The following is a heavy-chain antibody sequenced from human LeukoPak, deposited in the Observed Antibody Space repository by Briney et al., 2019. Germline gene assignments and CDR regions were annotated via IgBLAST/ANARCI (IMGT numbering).Heavy chain of an antibody. V-gene: IGHV3-74*01. CDR2: IHSTGAYI. CDR1: GFTFDSHA. D-gene: IGHD2-21*02. Sequence: GGSLRLSCAASGFTFDSHAMSWVRQAPGKGLVWVSRIHSTGAYIDYVDSVKGRFIISRDNAKNTLYLQMNSLRAEDTAVYYCAKDHPHIVVVTAMAHVDYWGQGTLVTVSS. CDR3: AKDHPHIVVVTAMAHVDY. J-gene: IGHJ4*02.